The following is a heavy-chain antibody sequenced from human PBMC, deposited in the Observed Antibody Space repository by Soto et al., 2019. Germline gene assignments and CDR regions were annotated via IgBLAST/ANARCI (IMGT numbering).Heavy chain of an antibody. D-gene: IGHD2-2*01. J-gene: IGHJ6*02. V-gene: IGHV2-5*01. Sequence: ASGPTLVNPTQTLTLTCTFSGFSLSTSGVGVGWIRQPPGKALEWLALIYWNDDKRYSPSLKSRLTITKHTSKNQVVITMTNMDPVDTATYYCAHRHVVVPAADYYYGMDVWGQGTTVTVSS. CDR3: AHRHVVVPAADYYYGMDV. CDR2: IYWNDDK. CDR1: GFSLSTSGVG.